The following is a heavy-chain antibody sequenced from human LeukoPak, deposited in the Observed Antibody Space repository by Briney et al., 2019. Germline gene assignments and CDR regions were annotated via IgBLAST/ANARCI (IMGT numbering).Heavy chain of an antibody. CDR3: ARDLRGEAVQPGGDY. D-gene: IGHD1-14*01. V-gene: IGHV3-48*01. CDR2: ISSSSRTK. J-gene: IGHJ4*02. CDR1: GFTFSSYS. Sequence: GGSLRLSCAASGFTFSSYSMNWVRQAPGKGLEWVSYISSSSRTKYYADSVKGRFTISRDNAKNSLYLQMNSLRAEDTAVYYCARDLRGEAVQPGGDYWGQGTLVTVSS.